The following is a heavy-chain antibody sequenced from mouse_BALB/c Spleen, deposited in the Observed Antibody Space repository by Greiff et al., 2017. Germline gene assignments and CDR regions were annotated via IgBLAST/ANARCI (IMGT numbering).Heavy chain of an antibody. CDR1: GFSLTSYG. V-gene: IGHV2-9*02. CDR3: ASYDGTHYAMDY. CDR2: IWAGGST. D-gene: IGHD2-3*01. Sequence: VKLQESGPGLVAPSQSLSITCTVSGFSLTSYGVHWVRQPPGKGLEWLGVIWAGGSTNYNSALMSRLSISKDNSKSQVFLKMNSLQTDDTAMYYCASYDGTHYAMDYWGQGTSVTVSS. J-gene: IGHJ4*01.